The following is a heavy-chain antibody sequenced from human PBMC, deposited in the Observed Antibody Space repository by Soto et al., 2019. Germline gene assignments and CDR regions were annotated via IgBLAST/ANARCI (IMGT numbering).Heavy chain of an antibody. J-gene: IGHJ4*02. Sequence: QVQLVQSGAEVKKPGASVKVSCKASGYTFTSYAMHWVRQAPGQRLEWMGWINAGNGNTKYSQKFQGRVTITSDTSASTAYMELISLRSAGTAVDSCARVWRLFYVAYWGQGTLFTSSS. CDR1: GYTFTSYA. V-gene: IGHV1-3*01. CDR2: INAGNGNT. D-gene: IGHD2-21*01. CDR3: ARVWRLFYVAY.